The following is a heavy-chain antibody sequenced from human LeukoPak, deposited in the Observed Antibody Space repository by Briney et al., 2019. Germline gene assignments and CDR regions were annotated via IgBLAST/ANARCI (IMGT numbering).Heavy chain of an antibody. V-gene: IGHV3-48*02. CDR3: ARGAYYYDSSVSFDY. CDR1: GFTFSSYS. D-gene: IGHD3-22*01. J-gene: IGHJ4*02. CDR2: ISSSSSTI. Sequence: GRSLRLSCAASGFTFSSYSMNWVRQAPGKGLEWVSYISSSSSTIYYADSVKGRFTISRDNAKNSLYLQMNSLRDEDTAVYYCARGAYYYDSSVSFDYWGQGTLVTVSS.